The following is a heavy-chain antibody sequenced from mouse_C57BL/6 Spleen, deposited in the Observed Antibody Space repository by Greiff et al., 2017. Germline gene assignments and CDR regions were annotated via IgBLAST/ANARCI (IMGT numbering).Heavy chain of an antibody. J-gene: IGHJ4*01. Sequence: VQLQQSGAELVRPGASVTLSCKASGYTFTDYEMHWVKQTPVHGLEWIGAIDPETGGTAYNQKFKGKAILTADKSSSTAYMELRSLTSEDSAVYYCTREYYYGSSYDYAMDDWGQGTSVTVSS. CDR2: IDPETGGT. CDR1: GYTFTDYE. D-gene: IGHD1-1*01. V-gene: IGHV1-15*01. CDR3: TREYYYGSSYDYAMDD.